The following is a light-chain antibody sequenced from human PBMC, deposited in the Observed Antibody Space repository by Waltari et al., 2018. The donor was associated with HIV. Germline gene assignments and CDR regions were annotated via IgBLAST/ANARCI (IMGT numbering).Light chain of an antibody. CDR3: AAWDDRLKGVV. CDR2: NNN. Sequence: QSVMTQPPSASGPPGQRVTISCSEGSSNIGSISVNWSRKVPGTAPKLLIYNNNQLPPGVPDRFSGSKSGSSASLAISGLQSEDEADYYCAAWDDRLKGVVFGGGTKLTVL. CDR1: SSNIGSIS. J-gene: IGLJ2*01. V-gene: IGLV1-44*01.